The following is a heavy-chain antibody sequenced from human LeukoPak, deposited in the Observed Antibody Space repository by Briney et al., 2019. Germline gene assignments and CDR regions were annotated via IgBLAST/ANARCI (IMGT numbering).Heavy chain of an antibody. CDR3: ARDWVVPAAIEV. D-gene: IGHD2-2*02. V-gene: IGHV1-69*04. J-gene: IGHJ4*02. CDR1: GGTFSSYA. Sequence: SVKVSCKASGGTFSSYAISWVRQAPGQGLEWMGRIIPILGIANYAQKFQGRVTMTRDTSISTAYMELSRLRSDDTAVYYCARDWVVPAAIEVWGQGTLVTVSS. CDR2: IIPILGIA.